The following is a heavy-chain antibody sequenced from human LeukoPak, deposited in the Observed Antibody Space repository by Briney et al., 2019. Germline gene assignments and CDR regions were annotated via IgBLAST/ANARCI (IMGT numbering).Heavy chain of an antibody. D-gene: IGHD5-18*01. Sequence: SETLSLTWTVSGGSISSYYWSWIRQPPGKGLEWIGYIYYSGNTNDNPSLKSRVTISLDTSKNQLSLKLSPVTAADTAVYYCARHGISAYSYATFDYWGQGTLVTVSS. CDR1: GGSISSYY. V-gene: IGHV4-59*08. J-gene: IGHJ4*02. CDR2: IYYSGNT. CDR3: ARHGISAYSYATFDY.